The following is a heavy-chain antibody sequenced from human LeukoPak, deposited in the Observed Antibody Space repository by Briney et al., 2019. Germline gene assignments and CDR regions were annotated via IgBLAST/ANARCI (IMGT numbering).Heavy chain of an antibody. CDR2: IYYSGST. V-gene: IGHV4-59*01. Sequence: PSETLSLTCTVSGGSISSYYWSWIRQPPGKGLGWIGYIYYSGSTNYNPSLKSRVTISVDTSKNQFSLKLSSVTAADTAVYYCARDRGGRDAFDIWGQGTMVTVSS. D-gene: IGHD3-10*01. CDR3: ARDRGGRDAFDI. J-gene: IGHJ3*02. CDR1: GGSISSYY.